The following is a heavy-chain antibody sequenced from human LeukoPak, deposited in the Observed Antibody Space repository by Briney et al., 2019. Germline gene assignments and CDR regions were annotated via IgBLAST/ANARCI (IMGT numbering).Heavy chain of an antibody. CDR2: IYYSGST. J-gene: IGHJ6*03. CDR3: ARETSQKGAHYMDV. Sequence: PSQTLSLTCTVSGGSISSYYWSWIRQPPGKGLEWIGYIYYSGSTNYNPSLKSRVTISVDTSKNQFSLKLSSVTAADTAVYYCARETSQKGAHYMDVWGKGTTVTISS. D-gene: IGHD3-16*01. V-gene: IGHV4-59*01. CDR1: GGSISSYY.